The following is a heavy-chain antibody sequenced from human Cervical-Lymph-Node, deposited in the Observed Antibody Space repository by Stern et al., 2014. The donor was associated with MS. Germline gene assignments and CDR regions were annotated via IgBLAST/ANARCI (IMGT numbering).Heavy chain of an antibody. D-gene: IGHD1-26*01. CDR1: GFTVSYNS. CDR3: ARSWEPPTLDY. Sequence: EVHLVESGGGLVQPGGSLRLSCAASGFTVSYNSLSWVRQAPGKGLEWVSVLFSGGGTYSVDSVKGRFTIPSKSSTKTLSLPMHRLRVEDAAVYYCARSWEPPTLDYWGQGTLVTVSS. CDR2: LFSGGGT. J-gene: IGHJ4*02. V-gene: IGHV3-66*02.